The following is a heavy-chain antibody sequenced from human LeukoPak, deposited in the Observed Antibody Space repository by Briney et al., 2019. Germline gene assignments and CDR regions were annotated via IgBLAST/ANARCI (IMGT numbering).Heavy chain of an antibody. J-gene: IGHJ5*02. V-gene: IGHV1-2*06. Sequence: ASLKLSCKASGYTFTGYYMHWGRHPPGQGLEWMGRINPNSGGTNYAQTFQSRVTMTRDTSTTTAYMELSRLRSDDTAVYYCASPFFYDNSGYYHWGQGTLVTVSS. CDR1: GYTFTGYY. D-gene: IGHD3-22*01. CDR3: ASPFFYDNSGYYH. CDR2: INPNSGGT.